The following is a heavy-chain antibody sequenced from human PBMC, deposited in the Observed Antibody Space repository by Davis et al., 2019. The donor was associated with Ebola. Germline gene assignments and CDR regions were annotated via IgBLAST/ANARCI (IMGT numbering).Heavy chain of an antibody. J-gene: IGHJ3*02. CDR1: GITFSSFA. V-gene: IGHV3-23*01. CDR2: LGTSADT. Sequence: GGSLRLSCGASGITFSSFAMSWVRQAPGKGLEWVSTLGTSADTYYADSVKGRFTISRDNSKNTLYLQMNGLRVEDTAIYYCAKDTSNIWFDIWGQGTNVTVSS. D-gene: IGHD1-26*01. CDR3: AKDTSNIWFDI.